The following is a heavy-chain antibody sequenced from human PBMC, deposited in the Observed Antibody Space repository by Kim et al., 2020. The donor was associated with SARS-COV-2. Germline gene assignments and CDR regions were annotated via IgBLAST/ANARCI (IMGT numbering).Heavy chain of an antibody. CDR2: INPSGGST. V-gene: IGHV1-46*01. CDR3: ARDGPLYYYAERSYYGMDV. CDR1: GYTFTSYY. D-gene: IGHD3-10*01. J-gene: IGHJ6*02. Sequence: ASVKVSCKASGYTFTSYYMHWVRQAPGQGLEWMGIINPSGGSTSYAQKFQGRVTMTRDTSTSTVYMERSSLRSEDTAVYYCARDGPLYYYAERSYYGMDVWGQGTTVTVSS.